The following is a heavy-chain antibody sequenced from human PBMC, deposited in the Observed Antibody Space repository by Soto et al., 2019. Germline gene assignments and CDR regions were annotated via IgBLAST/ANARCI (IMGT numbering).Heavy chain of an antibody. J-gene: IGHJ4*02. CDR1: GFTFSNAW. CDR3: YTEHTLFMAH. Sequence: EAQLVESGGGLVTPGASLRLSCVASGFTFSNAWMSWVRQVPGKGLEWIGRITSKSAGATTAYAAPVTGRFTVSRDDLQNTLYHQVNSLKTEDTGIYYCYTEHTLFMAHWGQGTLVTVSS. V-gene: IGHV3-15*01. CDR2: ITSKSAGATT.